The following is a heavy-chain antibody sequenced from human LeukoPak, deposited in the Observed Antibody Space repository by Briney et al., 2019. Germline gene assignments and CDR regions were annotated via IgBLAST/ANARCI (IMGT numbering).Heavy chain of an antibody. CDR3: ARSLRSTNYGMDV. Sequence: ASVKVSCKASGYTFTSYDFNWVRQATGQRPEWMGWMSPNSGDTGYAQKFQDRVTMTRNTSISTAYMELSSLRSDDTAVYYCARSLRSTNYGMDVWGQGTTVTVSS. J-gene: IGHJ6*02. V-gene: IGHV1-8*01. CDR1: GYTFTSYD. CDR2: MSPNSGDT. D-gene: IGHD5/OR15-5a*01.